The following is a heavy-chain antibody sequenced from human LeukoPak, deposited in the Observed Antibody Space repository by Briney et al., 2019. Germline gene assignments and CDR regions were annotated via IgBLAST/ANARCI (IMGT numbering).Heavy chain of an antibody. CDR2: IYYSGST. J-gene: IGHJ5*02. V-gene: IGHV4-61*01. D-gene: IGHD3-22*01. Sequence: SETLSLTCNVSGASVSGGSYYWSWIRQPPGKELEWIGYIYYSGSTSYNPSLKSRVTISVDTSKNQFSLKLSSVTAADTAVYYCARSKDYYGSSGYSRWFDHWGQGTLVTVSS. CDR3: ARSKDYYGSSGYSRWFDH. CDR1: GASVSGGSYY.